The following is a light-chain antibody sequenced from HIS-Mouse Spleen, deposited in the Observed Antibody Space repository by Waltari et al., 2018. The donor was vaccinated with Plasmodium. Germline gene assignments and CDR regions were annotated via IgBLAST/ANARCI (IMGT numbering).Light chain of an antibody. Sequence: DIVITQSPDSLAVSLGEGGTIHRKSSQSVLYSYNHKNYLAWYEQRPGQPPKLLSYCAATREAEVPDRFSGSGSGTDFTLTISHLQAEDVAVYYCQQYFSTPYTFGHGTKLDIK. CDR2: CAA. V-gene: IGKV4-1*01. CDR3: QQYFSTPYT. CDR1: QSVLYSYNHKNY. J-gene: IGKJ2*01.